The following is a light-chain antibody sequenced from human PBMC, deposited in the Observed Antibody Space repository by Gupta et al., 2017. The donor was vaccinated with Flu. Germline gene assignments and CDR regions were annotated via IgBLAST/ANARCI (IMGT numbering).Light chain of an antibody. V-gene: IGKV3-20*01. CDR3: QNYGTSPLS. CDR2: EAS. Sequence: ELVLTQSPGTLSLSPGERATLSCRASQSVTSGYLAWYQHHPGQAPRLRIYEASSRATGIPDRFSGSGSGTDFTLTISRLEPEDFAVDYCQNYGTSPLSFGQGTKLEIK. J-gene: IGKJ2*01. CDR1: QSVTSGY.